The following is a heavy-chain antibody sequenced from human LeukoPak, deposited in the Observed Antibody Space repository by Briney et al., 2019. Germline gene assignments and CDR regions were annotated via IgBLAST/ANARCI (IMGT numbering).Heavy chain of an antibody. J-gene: IGHJ4*02. Sequence: PGGSLRLSCAASGFTFSSYSMNWVRQAPGKGLEWIGEIYHSGSTNYNPSLKSRVTISVDKSKNQFSLKLSSVTAADTAVYYCARAGLTTSVDYWGQGTLVTVSS. CDR3: ARAGLTTSVDY. D-gene: IGHD4-11*01. V-gene: IGHV4-4*02. CDR2: IYHSGST. CDR1: GFTFSSYSM.